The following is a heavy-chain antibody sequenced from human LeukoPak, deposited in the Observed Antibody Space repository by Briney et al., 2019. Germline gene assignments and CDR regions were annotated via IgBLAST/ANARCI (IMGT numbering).Heavy chain of an antibody. D-gene: IGHD5-24*01. V-gene: IGHV3-48*02. CDR3: ARSRGWLQADY. Sequence: GGSLRLSCAASGFTFSGYTLIWVRQAPGKGLEWVSYIRSSGTAIYDADSVKGRFTVSRDNAKNSLYLQMNNLRDEDTAVYYCARSRGWLQADYWGQGTLVTVSS. CDR1: GFTFSGYT. J-gene: IGHJ4*02. CDR2: IRSSGTAI.